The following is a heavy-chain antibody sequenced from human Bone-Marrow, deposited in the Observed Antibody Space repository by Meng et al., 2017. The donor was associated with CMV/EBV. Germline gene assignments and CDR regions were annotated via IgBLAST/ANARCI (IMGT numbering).Heavy chain of an antibody. CDR3: ASFGATTPVVY. CDR2: IYSGGST. CDR1: GFRFSDYW. Sequence: GGSLRLSCVASGFRFSDYWMSWVRQAPGKGLEWVSVIYSGGSTYYADSVKGRFTISRDNSKNTLYLQMNSLRAEDTAVYYCASFGATTPVVYWGQGTLVTVSS. D-gene: IGHD1-26*01. J-gene: IGHJ4*02. V-gene: IGHV3-53*01.